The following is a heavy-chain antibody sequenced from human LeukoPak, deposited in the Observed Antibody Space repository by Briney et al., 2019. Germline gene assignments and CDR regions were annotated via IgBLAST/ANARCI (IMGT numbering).Heavy chain of an antibody. CDR1: GDSSRTNV. J-gene: IGHJ3*02. CDR3: ARERDDDPFDI. CDR2: ISAGSGNT. V-gene: IGHV1-3*01. Sequence: ASVKVSCKASGDSSRTNVIVWLRQAPGQRPEWMGWISAGSGNTKYSQTFQDRLTLTRDTAASTVYMDLSSLRPEDTAVYFCARERDDDPFDIWGQGTLVIVSS. D-gene: IGHD1-1*01.